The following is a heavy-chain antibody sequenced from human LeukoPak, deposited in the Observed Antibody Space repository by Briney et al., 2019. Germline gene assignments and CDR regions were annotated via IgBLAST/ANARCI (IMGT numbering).Heavy chain of an antibody. J-gene: IGHJ4*02. D-gene: IGHD1-1*01. CDR2: ISAYNGNT. CDR1: GYTFTSYG. Sequence: AASVTVSCTASGYTFTSYGISWVRQAPGQGLEWMGWISAYNGNTNYAQKLQGRVTMTTDTSTSTAYMELRSLRSDDTAVYYCARAKAAQRPPDYWGQGTLVTVSS. V-gene: IGHV1-18*01. CDR3: ARAKAAQRPPDY.